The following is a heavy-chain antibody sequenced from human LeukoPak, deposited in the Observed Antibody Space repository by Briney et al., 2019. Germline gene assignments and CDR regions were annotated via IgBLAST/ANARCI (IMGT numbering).Heavy chain of an antibody. D-gene: IGHD3-16*01. CDR3: ASLMGDRTPGY. CDR2: ISSSGSTI. Sequence: KSGGPLRLSCAASGFTLSDYYMSWIRQTPGKGLEWVSYISSSGSTIYYADSVKGRFTISRDNAKSSLYLQMNSLGAEDTAVYYCASLMGDRTPGYWGQGTLVTVSS. V-gene: IGHV3-11*04. CDR1: GFTLSDYY. J-gene: IGHJ4*02.